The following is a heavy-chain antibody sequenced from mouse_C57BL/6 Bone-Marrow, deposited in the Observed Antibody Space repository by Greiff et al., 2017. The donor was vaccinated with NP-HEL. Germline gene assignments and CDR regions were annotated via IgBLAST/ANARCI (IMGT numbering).Heavy chain of an antibody. J-gene: IGHJ4*01. Sequence: QVQLQQPGAELVKPGASVKMSCKASGYTFTSYWITWVKQRPGQGLEWIGDIYPGSGSTNYNEKFKSKATLTVDTSSSTAYMQLRSLTSEDPAVFYCVRWGYHYYAMGNCGEENSLSLSS. CDR1: GYTFTSYW. V-gene: IGHV1-55*01. CDR2: IYPGSGST. D-gene: IGHD2-2*01. CDR3: VRWGYHYYAMGN.